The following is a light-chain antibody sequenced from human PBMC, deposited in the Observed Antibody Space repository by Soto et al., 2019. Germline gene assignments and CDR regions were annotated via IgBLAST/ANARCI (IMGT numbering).Light chain of an antibody. CDR3: QQYNSFPWT. CDR2: KAS. V-gene: IGKV1-5*03. J-gene: IGKJ1*01. Sequence: TQSPATLSSFPGDRVTITCRASQSISSWLAWYQQKPGKAPKLLIYKASTLETGVPSRFGGSGSGTEFTLTISSLQPDDFATYYCQQYNSFPWTFGQGTKVDI. CDR1: QSISSW.